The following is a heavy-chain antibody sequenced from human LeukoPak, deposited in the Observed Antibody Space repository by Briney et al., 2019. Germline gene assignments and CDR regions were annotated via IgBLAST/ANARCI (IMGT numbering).Heavy chain of an antibody. D-gene: IGHD3-22*01. V-gene: IGHV3-30*02. Sequence: PPGGSLRLSCAASGFTFSSYGMHWVRQAPGKGLEWVAFILYDGSNTYYADSVKGRFTISRDNSKNSLYLQMNSLRAEDTAMYYCAKDPSSFYYDSSGYYGDYWGQGTLVTVSS. J-gene: IGHJ4*02. CDR3: AKDPSSFYYDSSGYYGDY. CDR2: ILYDGSNT. CDR1: GFTFSSYG.